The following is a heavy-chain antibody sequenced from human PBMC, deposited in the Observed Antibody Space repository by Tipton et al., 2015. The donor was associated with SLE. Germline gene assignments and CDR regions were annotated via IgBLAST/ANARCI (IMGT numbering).Heavy chain of an antibody. CDR3: ARGVFD. J-gene: IGHJ4*02. CDR1: GGSFSDYY. CDR2: IYYSGST. D-gene: IGHD6-6*01. Sequence: TLSLTCAVYGGSFSDYYWSWIRQPPGKGLEWIGYIYYSGSTYYNPSLKSRLIISVDTSKNQFSLKLSSVTAADTAVYYCARGVFDWGQGTLVTVSS. V-gene: IGHV4-30-4*01.